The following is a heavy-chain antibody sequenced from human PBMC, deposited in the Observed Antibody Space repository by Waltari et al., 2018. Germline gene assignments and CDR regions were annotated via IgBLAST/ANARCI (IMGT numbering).Heavy chain of an antibody. CDR3: ARESWSGYSGGFDY. V-gene: IGHV3-7*01. J-gene: IGHJ4*02. D-gene: IGHD3-3*01. Sequence: EVQLVESGGGLVQPGGSLRLSCAASGFTFSSYWMSWVRQAPGKGLEWVANIKQDGSEKYYVDSVKGRFTISRDNAKNSLYLQMNSLRAEDTAVYYCARESWSGYSGGFDYWGQGTLVTVSS. CDR2: IKQDGSEK. CDR1: GFTFSSYW.